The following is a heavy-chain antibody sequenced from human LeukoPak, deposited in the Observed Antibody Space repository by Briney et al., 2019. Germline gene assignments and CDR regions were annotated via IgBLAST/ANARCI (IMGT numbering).Heavy chain of an antibody. D-gene: IGHD3-10*01. J-gene: IGHJ6*03. Sequence: TSETLSLTCAVSGGSFSAFFWRWIRQPPGKGLEWIGDVGHSGSADYNPSLKGRVTISVDTSKNQFSLKLSSVTVADTAVYYCARPSTKRITMVRGVGSMDVWGKGTTVTISS. CDR3: ARPSTKRITMVRGVGSMDV. V-gene: IGHV4-34*01. CDR2: VGHSGSA. CDR1: GGSFSAFF.